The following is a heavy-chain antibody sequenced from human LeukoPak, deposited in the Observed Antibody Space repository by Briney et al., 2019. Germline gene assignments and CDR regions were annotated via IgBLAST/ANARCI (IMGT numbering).Heavy chain of an antibody. D-gene: IGHD3-10*01. V-gene: IGHV3-53*01. CDR3: ARDGGELWPLDE. CDR1: GFTVSSSY. Sequence: TGGSLRLSCAASGFTVSSSYISWVRQAPGKGLEWVSVIFSSGNSYHAQSVRGRFTISRDHSKNTLYLQMNSLRVDDTAVYYCARDGGELWPLDEWGQGILVTVSS. CDR2: IFSSGNS. J-gene: IGHJ4*02.